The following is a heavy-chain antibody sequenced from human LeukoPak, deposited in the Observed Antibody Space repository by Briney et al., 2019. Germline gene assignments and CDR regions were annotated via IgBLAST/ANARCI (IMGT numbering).Heavy chain of an antibody. J-gene: IGHJ4*02. D-gene: IGHD3-16*01. CDR1: GLSFSEYW. CDR3: ASAFTYVRLGDH. Sequence: PGGSLRLSCVVSGLSFSEYWMHWVRQAPGKGLVWVARSNLHGTTVDYADSVKGRFTISRDNANNTLFLQMNSLRAEDTAVYYCASAFTYVRLGDHWGQGTLVTVSS. V-gene: IGHV3-74*01. CDR2: SNLHGTTV.